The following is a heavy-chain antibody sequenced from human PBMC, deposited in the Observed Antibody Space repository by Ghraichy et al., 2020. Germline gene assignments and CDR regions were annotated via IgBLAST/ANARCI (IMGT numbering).Heavy chain of an antibody. D-gene: IGHD3-3*01. CDR3: ARDPRRVLRFLEWFSDDAFDI. CDR1: GGSISSYY. V-gene: IGHV4-4*07. J-gene: IGHJ3*02. CDR2: IYTSGST. Sequence: SETLSLTCTVSGGSISSYYWSWIRQPAGKGLEWIGRIYTSGSTNYNPSLKSRVTMSVDTSKNQFSLKLSSVTAADTAVYYCARDPRRVLRFLEWFSDDAFDIWGQGTMVTVSS.